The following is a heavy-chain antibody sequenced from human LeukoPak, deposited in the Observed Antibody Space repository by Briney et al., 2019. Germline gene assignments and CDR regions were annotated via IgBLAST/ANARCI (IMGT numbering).Heavy chain of an antibody. D-gene: IGHD5-18*01. CDR1: GYTFTSYD. CDR2: MNPNSGNT. Sequence: ASVKVSCKASGYTFTSYDINWVRQATGQGREWMGWMNPNSGNTGYAQKFQGRVTMTRNTSISTAYMELSSLRSEDTAVYYCARSGYSYGYDYYYYMDVWGKGTTVTVSS. CDR3: ARSGYSYGYDYYYYMDV. J-gene: IGHJ6*03. V-gene: IGHV1-8*01.